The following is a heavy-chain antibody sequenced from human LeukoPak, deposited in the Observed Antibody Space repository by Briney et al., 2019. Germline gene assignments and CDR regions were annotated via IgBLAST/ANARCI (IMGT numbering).Heavy chain of an antibody. CDR1: GLTFDDYA. D-gene: IGHD2-15*01. CDR2: IRWNSGSI. Sequence: HVRSLRLSCAASGLTFDDYAMHWVGRAAGKGREGVSGIRWNSGSIGYADSVEGRFTISRDNAKNSLYLQMNSLRAEDMALYYCAKGAASSPLVNWFDPWGQGTLVTVSS. V-gene: IGHV3-9*03. CDR3: AKGAASSPLVNWFDP. J-gene: IGHJ5*02.